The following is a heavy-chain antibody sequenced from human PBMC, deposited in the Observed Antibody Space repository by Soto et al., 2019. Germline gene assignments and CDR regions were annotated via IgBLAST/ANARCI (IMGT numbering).Heavy chain of an antibody. Sequence: GGSLRLSCAASGFTFGSYWMSWVRQAPGKGLEWVSYISSSGSTIYYADSVKGRFTISRDNAKNSLYLQMNSLKTEDTAAYYCTRDNYDSSGYYYGDYWGQGTLVTVSS. CDR1: GFTFGSYW. CDR3: TRDNYDSSGYYYGDY. CDR2: ISSSGSTI. D-gene: IGHD3-22*01. J-gene: IGHJ4*02. V-gene: IGHV3-11*01.